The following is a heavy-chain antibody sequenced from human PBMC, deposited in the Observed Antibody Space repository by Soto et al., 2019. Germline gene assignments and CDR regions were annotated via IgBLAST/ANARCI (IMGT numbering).Heavy chain of an antibody. CDR3: ASQSRYYDFWSGYSDHFDY. V-gene: IGHV3-7*01. D-gene: IGHD3-3*01. CDR1: GFTFSSYW. CDR2: IKQDGSEK. J-gene: IGHJ4*02. Sequence: EVQLVESGGGLVQPGGSLRLSCAASGFTFSSYWMSWVRQAPGKGLEWVANIKQDGSEKYYVDSVKGRFTISRDNAKNSLXXQXXXXXXXXXAVYYCASQSRYYDFWSGYSDHFDYWGQGTLVTVSS.